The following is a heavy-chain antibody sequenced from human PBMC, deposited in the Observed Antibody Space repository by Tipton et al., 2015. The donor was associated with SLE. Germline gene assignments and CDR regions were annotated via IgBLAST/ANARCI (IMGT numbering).Heavy chain of an antibody. CDR1: GDSISNGDDY. CDR2: IYYGGGT. V-gene: IGHV4-30-4*08. Sequence: TLSLTCTVSGDSISNGDDYWSWIRQPPGKGLEWIGNIYYGGGTYYNPSLESRVTISLDTSKNQFSLKLTSVTAADTAIYYCVRGHPHIVVLIGGGWFDPWGQGTLVTVSS. J-gene: IGHJ5*02. D-gene: IGHD2-21*01. CDR3: VRGHPHIVVLIGGGWFDP.